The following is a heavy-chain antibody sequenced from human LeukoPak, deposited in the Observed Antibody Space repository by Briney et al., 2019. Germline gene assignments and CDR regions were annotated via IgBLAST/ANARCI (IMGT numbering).Heavy chain of an antibody. CDR1: GFTFTTYG. J-gene: IGHJ6*03. D-gene: IGHD1-14*01. V-gene: IGHV3-23*01. Sequence: GGSLRLSCAASGFTFTTYGMNWVRQAPGKGLEWVSSISGSGSHTYYADSVKGRLTTSRDNSKNTLYLQMNSLTAEDTAVYYCAKNGEPHYYMNVWGKGTTVTVSS. CDR3: AKNGEPHYYMNV. CDR2: ISGSGSHT.